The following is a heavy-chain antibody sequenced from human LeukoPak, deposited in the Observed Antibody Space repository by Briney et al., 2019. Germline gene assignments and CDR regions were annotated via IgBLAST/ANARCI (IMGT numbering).Heavy chain of an antibody. Sequence: PGGSLRLSCAASGFTFRNHWMHWVRQTPGKGLVWVSRISSDGSSTTYADPVKGRFTISRDNAKNTLYLQMNNLRAEDTAVYYCARDQRVTGRPDIDYWGQGTLVIVSS. V-gene: IGHV3-74*03. CDR3: ARDQRVTGRPDIDY. CDR1: GFTFRNHW. J-gene: IGHJ4*02. D-gene: IGHD6-6*01. CDR2: ISSDGSST.